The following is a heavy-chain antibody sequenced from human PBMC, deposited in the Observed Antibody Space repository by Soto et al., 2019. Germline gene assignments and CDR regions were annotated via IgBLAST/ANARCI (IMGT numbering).Heavy chain of an antibody. CDR2: IDPSDSFS. CDR3: ARQGPSIAAAAYVHY. J-gene: IGHJ4*02. V-gene: IGHV5-10-1*01. D-gene: IGHD6-13*01. Sequence: GESLKISCKGSGYSFTSYWISWVRQMPGKGLEWMGRIDPSDSFSDYSPSFQGHVTFSADKPSSTAYLLWSSLKASDTAIYYCARQGPSIAAAAYVHYSGQGTLVTVSS. CDR1: GYSFTSYW.